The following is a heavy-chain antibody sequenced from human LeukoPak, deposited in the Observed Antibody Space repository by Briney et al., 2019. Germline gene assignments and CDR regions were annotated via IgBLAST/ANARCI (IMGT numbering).Heavy chain of an antibody. CDR3: ARAPYRSSSIY. CDR1: GYTFTNFC. Sequence: GASVKVSCKASGYTFTNFCITRVRQAPGQRLEWMVWISGNNGNTNYAQKVQGRVTMATDTSTSTAYMELRGLRSDDTAVYYCARAPYRSSSIYWGQGTLVTVSS. D-gene: IGHD6-6*01. V-gene: IGHV1-18*01. CDR2: ISGNNGNT. J-gene: IGHJ4*02.